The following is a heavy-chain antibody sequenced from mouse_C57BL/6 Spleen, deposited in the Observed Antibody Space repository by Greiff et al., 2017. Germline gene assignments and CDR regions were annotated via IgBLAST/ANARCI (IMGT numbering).Heavy chain of an antibody. J-gene: IGHJ4*01. CDR1: GYTFTSYW. CDR3: ARRRRRAMDY. Sequence: QVQLQQPGAELVKPGASVKMSCKASGYTFTSYWITWVTQRPGQGLEWIGDIYPGSGSTNYTEKFKSTATLTVDTSSSTAYMQLSSLTSEDSAVDGCARRRRRAMDYWGQGTSVTGSA. CDR2: IYPGSGST. V-gene: IGHV1-55*01.